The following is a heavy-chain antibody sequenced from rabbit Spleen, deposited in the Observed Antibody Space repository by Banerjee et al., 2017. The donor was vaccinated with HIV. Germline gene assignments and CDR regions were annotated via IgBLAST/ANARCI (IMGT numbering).Heavy chain of an antibody. CDR2: IYAGSSSST. J-gene: IGHJ3*01. CDR1: GFTLSSYYM. V-gene: IGHV1S45*01. Sequence: QEQLVESGGGLVQPGGSLKLSCKASGFTLSSYYMNWVRQAPGKGLEWIACIYAGSSSSTYYASWAKGRFTISKTSSTTVTLQMTSLTVADTATYFCARHARSGDYIDLWGQGTLVTVS. D-gene: IGHD1-1*01. CDR3: ARHARSGDYIDL.